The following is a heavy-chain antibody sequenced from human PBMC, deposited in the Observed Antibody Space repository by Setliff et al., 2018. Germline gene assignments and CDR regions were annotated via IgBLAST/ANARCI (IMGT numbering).Heavy chain of an antibody. D-gene: IGHD3-3*01. J-gene: IGHJ4*02. CDR1: GGSISSSSYY. Sequence: SETLSLTCTVSGGSISSSSYYWGWIRQPPGKGLEWIGSIYYSGSTYYNPSLKSRVTISVDTSKNQFSLKLSSVTAADTAVYYCARGRFEGYYNFWSGYLGFDYWGQGTLVTVSS. CDR3: ARGRFEGYYNFWSGYLGFDY. CDR2: IYYSGST. V-gene: IGHV4-39*01.